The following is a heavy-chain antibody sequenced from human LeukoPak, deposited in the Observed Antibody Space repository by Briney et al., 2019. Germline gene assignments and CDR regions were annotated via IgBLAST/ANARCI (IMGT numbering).Heavy chain of an antibody. J-gene: IGHJ4*02. V-gene: IGHV4-39*01. CDR3: ARHRVSGGATGFDY. Sequence: SETLSLTCTVSGGSISNSGYYWGWIRQPPGKGLDWIGSIYYSVSTYYNPSLKSRVTISVDTSKTQFSLKLNSVTAADTAVYYCARHRVSGGATGFDYWGQGTLVTVSS. CDR2: IYYSVST. CDR1: GGSISNSGYY. D-gene: IGHD1-26*01.